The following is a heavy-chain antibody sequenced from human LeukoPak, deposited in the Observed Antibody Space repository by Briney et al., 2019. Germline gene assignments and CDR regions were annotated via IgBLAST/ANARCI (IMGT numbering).Heavy chain of an antibody. Sequence: GGSPRLSCAASGFTLSDHYMDWVRQAPGKGLEWVGRTRNKANSYSTEYAASVKGRFTISRNESKNSLYLQMNSLKTEDTAVYYCGRSRAGAIDYWVQGTLVTVSS. J-gene: IGHJ4*02. CDR1: GFTLSDHY. CDR2: TRNKANSYST. CDR3: GRSRAGAIDY. D-gene: IGHD1-26*01. V-gene: IGHV3-72*01.